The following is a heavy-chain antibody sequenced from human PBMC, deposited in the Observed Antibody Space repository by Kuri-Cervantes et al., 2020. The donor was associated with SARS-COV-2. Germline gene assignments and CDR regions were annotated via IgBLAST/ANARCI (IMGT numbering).Heavy chain of an antibody. CDR2: INHSGST. CDR3: ARSRRLSKGYFDY. J-gene: IGHJ4*02. CDR1: GGSFSGYY. V-gene: IGHV4-34*01. Sequence: SETLSLTCAVYGGSFSGYYWSWIRQPPGKGLEWIGEINHSGSTNYNPSLKSRVTISVDTSKNQFSLKLSSVTAADTAVYYCARSRRLSKGYFDYWGRGTLVTVSS.